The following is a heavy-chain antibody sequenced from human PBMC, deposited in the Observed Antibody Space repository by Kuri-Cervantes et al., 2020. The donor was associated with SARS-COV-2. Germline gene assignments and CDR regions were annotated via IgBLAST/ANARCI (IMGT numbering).Heavy chain of an antibody. Sequence: GESLKISCAASGFTVSSNYMSWVRQAPGKGLEWVSVIYSGGSTYYADSVKGRFTISRDNSKNTLYLQMNSLRAEDTAVYYCASLSNLEWLPPWGQGTLVTVSS. V-gene: IGHV3-53*01. CDR2: IYSGGST. CDR3: ASLSNLEWLPP. J-gene: IGHJ5*02. CDR1: GFTVSSNY. D-gene: IGHD3-3*01.